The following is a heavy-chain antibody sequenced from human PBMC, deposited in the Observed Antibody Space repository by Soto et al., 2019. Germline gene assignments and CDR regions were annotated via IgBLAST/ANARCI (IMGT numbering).Heavy chain of an antibody. CDR3: ARGTNSGSSMSFDY. CDR2: IIPILGIT. D-gene: IGHD1-26*01. CDR1: GGTFSSYT. J-gene: IGHJ4*02. Sequence: SVKVSCKASGGTFSSYTISWVRQAPGQGLEWMGRIIPILGITNYAQKFQGRVTVTADKSTSTAYMELSSLRSEDTAVYYCARGTNSGSSMSFDYWGQGTLVTVSS. V-gene: IGHV1-69*02.